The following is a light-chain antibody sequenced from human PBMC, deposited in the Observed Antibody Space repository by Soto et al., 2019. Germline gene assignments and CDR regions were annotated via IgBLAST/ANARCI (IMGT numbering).Light chain of an antibody. CDR2: QDR. CDR1: KLGDEY. Sequence: SYELTQPPSVSVSPGQTGSITCSGDKLGDEYACWYQQKPGQSPVLVIYQDRKRPSGLPERFAGSTSGNTATLTISGTQAMDEADYYGQWCDRSFEVFGTGTKLTVL. CDR3: QWCDRSFEV. V-gene: IGLV3-1*01. J-gene: IGLJ1*01.